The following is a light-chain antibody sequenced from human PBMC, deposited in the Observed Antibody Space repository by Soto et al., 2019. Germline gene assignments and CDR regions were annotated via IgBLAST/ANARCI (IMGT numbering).Light chain of an antibody. CDR2: SNS. Sequence: QSVLTQPPSVSGAPGQKITISCTGSSSNIGAGYYVHWYQQFPGTAPKLLIYSNSLRPSGVPDRFSGSKSGTSASLAITGLQAEDEADYYCQSYDSSLSGGVFGGGTKLTVL. CDR1: SSNIGAGYY. J-gene: IGLJ2*01. V-gene: IGLV1-40*01. CDR3: QSYDSSLSGGV.